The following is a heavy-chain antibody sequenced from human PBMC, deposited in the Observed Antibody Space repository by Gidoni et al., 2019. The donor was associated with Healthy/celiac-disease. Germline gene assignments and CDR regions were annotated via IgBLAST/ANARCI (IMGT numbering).Heavy chain of an antibody. D-gene: IGHD6-6*01. V-gene: IGHV1-8*01. CDR1: GYTFTSYD. Sequence: QVQLVQSGAEVKKPGASVKVSCKASGYTFTSYDINWVRQATGQGLEWMGWMNPNSGNTGYAQKFQGRVTMTRNTSISTAYMELSSLRSEDTAVYYCARALIAARPYYYYGMDVWGQGTTVTVSS. CDR2: MNPNSGNT. J-gene: IGHJ6*02. CDR3: ARALIAARPYYYYGMDV.